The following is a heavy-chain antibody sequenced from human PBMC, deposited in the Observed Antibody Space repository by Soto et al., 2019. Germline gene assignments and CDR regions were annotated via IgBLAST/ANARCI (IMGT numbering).Heavy chain of an antibody. CDR1: GGYIGSSPYN. V-gene: IGHV4-39*07. J-gene: IGHJ4*02. Sequence: SATKSHSCPVSGGYIGSSPYNWAWPRQPPGKGLEWIGSIYHSGTTYYNPSLKSRVTISVDTSRNQFSLKLSSVTAADSAVYYCARPDNVGYSPYCGQGTLVTLSS. CDR2: IYHSGTT. CDR3: ARPDNVGYSPY. D-gene: IGHD2-21*01.